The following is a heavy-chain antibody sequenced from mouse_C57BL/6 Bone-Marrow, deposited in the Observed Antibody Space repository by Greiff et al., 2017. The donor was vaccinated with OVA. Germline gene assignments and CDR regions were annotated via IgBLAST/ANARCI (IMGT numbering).Heavy chain of an antibody. Sequence: VQLQQPGAELVMPGASVKLSCKASGYTFTSYWMHWVKQRPGQGLEWIGEIDPSDSYTNYNQKFKGKSTLTVDESSSTAYMQLSSLTSEDSAVYYCARDGSTYWYFDVWGTGTTVTVSS. CDR1: GYTFTSYW. J-gene: IGHJ1*03. CDR3: ARDGSTYWYFDV. D-gene: IGHD1-1*01. V-gene: IGHV1-69*01. CDR2: IDPSDSYT.